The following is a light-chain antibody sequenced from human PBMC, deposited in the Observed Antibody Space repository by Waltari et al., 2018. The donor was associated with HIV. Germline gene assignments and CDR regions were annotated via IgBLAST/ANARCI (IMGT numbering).Light chain of an antibody. CDR1: SSNIGRHA. J-gene: IGLJ2*01. CDR2: GNN. CDR3: AAWDDSLDGPV. V-gene: IGLV1-44*01. Sequence: QPVLTQPPSASGTPGQRVIISCSGSSSNIGRHAVSWYQHLPGATPTLLIFGNNQRSSGVPDRFSGSQSATSASLAISGLRSVDEADYSCAAWDDSLDGPVFGGGTKLTVL.